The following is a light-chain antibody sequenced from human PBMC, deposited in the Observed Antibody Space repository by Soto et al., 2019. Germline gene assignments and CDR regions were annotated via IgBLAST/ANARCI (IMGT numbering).Light chain of an antibody. CDR2: AAS. J-gene: IGKJ5*01. CDR1: QSISSF. Sequence: DIQMTQSPSSVSASVGDRVTITCRASQSISSFLNWYQQKPGKAPNLLIYAASTLQSGVPSRFSGSGSGTDFTLTISSLQPEDCATYYCQQSYSTPITFGQGTRLEI. V-gene: IGKV1-39*01. CDR3: QQSYSTPIT.